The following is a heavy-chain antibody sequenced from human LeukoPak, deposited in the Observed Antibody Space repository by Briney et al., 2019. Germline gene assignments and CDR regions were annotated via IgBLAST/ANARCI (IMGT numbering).Heavy chain of an antibody. CDR3: AKASLGGDFDY. J-gene: IGHJ4*02. Sequence: GRSLRLSCAASGFTFDDYAMHWVRQAPGKGLEWVSGISWNSGSIGYADSVKGRFTISRDNAKNSLYLQMNSLRAEDTALYYCAKASLGGDFDYWGQGTLVTVSS. D-gene: IGHD3-16*01. CDR1: GFTFDDYA. V-gene: IGHV3-9*01. CDR2: ISWNSGSI.